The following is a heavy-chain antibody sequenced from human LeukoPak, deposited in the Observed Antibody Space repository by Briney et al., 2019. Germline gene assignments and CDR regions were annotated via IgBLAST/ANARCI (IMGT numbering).Heavy chain of an antibody. J-gene: IGHJ4*02. D-gene: IGHD4-23*01. CDR3: AKSLYGGLDY. V-gene: IGHV3-23*01. Sequence: PGGSLRLSCAASGFTFSTYAMSWVRQAPAKGLEWVSGISGNAKTPSYADSVKGRFTISRDNSKNTVYLQMNSLRVEDTAVYYCAKSLYGGLDYWGQGTLVTVSS. CDR1: GFTFSTYA. CDR2: ISGNAKTP.